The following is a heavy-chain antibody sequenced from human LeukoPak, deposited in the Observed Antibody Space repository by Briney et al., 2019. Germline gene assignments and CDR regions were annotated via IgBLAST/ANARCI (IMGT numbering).Heavy chain of an antibody. J-gene: IGHJ4*02. V-gene: IGHV4-59*01. Sequence: SETLSLTCTVSGGSISSYYWSWIRQPPGKGLEWIGYIYYSGSTNYYPSLKSRVTISVDTSKNQFSLKLSSVTAADTAVYYCARTGGVIWFGELSGFDYWGQGTLVTVSS. CDR1: GGSISSYY. CDR3: ARTGGVIWFGELSGFDY. D-gene: IGHD3-10*01. CDR2: IYYSGST.